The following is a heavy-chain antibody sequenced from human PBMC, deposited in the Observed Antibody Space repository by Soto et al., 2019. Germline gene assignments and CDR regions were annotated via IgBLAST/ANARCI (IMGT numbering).Heavy chain of an antibody. V-gene: IGHV3-23*01. CDR3: AKTDMRVVVSRFGY. Sequence: GGSLRLSCPASGFTFSSYAMSWVRQAPGKGLDWVSAIIGSGGSTYYSASVKGRFTISRPNSKNTLYLQINSLRAEXTGVYYCAKTDMRVVVSRFGYGCQGIPVPVSS. CDR2: IIGSGGST. CDR1: GFTFSSYA. J-gene: IGHJ4*02. D-gene: IGHD3-22*01.